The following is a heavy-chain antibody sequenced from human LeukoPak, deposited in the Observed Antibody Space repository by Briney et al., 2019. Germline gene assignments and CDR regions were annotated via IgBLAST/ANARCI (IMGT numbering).Heavy chain of an antibody. V-gene: IGHV1-2*02. CDR2: INPDSGGT. D-gene: IGHD5-12*01. CDR3: ARAYSGYDCDY. J-gene: IGHJ4*02. Sequence: ASVKVSGKASGYTFTGHYMPWVRQAPGQGLEWMGWINPDSGGTNYAQKFLGRVTMTRDTSISTAYMELTRLRSDDTAVYYCARAYSGYDCDYWGQGTLVTVSS. CDR1: GYTFTGHY.